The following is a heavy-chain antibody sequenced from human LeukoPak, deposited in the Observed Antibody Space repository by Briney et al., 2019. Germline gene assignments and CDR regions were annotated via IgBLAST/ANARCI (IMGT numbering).Heavy chain of an antibody. CDR3: TSAAHDY. CDR1: GFTFTTYW. CDR2: IRSDGSNK. Sequence: GGSLRLSCAASGFTFTTYWMSWVRQPPGKGLEWVAFIRSDGSNKLYPDSVKGRFTISRDNSRNTLYLQMNNVRAEDTAVYYCTSAAHDYWGQGTLVTVSS. V-gene: IGHV3-30*02. D-gene: IGHD6-25*01. J-gene: IGHJ4*02.